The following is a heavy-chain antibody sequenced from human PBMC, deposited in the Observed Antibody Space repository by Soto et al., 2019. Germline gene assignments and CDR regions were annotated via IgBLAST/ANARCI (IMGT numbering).Heavy chain of an antibody. J-gene: IGHJ5*01. CDR3: AGQTFTIAADSYGRSKWFDS. CDR1: GGSIKSSRHV. V-gene: IGHV4-39*01. D-gene: IGHD3-9*01. CDR2: IYFTGNT. Sequence: PXQSLSLRFTASGGSIKSSRHVWGWIRQPPGKVLPWIGTIYFTGNTYYTPSLKSRLTMSIDTSKNEFSLRLNSVTAAETAVYYCAGQTFTIAADSYGRSKWFDSWGPGTLVTVPS.